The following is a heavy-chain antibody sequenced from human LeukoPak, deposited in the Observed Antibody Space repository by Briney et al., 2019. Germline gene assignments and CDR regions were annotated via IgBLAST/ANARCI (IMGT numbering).Heavy chain of an antibody. CDR2: IIPIFGTA. Sequence: SVTVSCKASGYTFTGYYMRWVRQAPGQGLEWMGGIIPIFGTANYAQKFQGRVTITADESTSTAYMELSSLRSEDTAVYYCARCPTYYYERSWFDPWGQGTLVTVSS. CDR1: GYTFTGYY. J-gene: IGHJ5*02. CDR3: ARCPTYYYERSWFDP. V-gene: IGHV1-69*13. D-gene: IGHD3-22*01.